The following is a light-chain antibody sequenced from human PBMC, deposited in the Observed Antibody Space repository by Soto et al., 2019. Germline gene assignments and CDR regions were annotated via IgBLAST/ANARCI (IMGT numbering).Light chain of an antibody. CDR3: QQSYSTPLT. V-gene: IGKV1-39*01. CDR2: AAS. CDR1: RSITNY. Sequence: DIQMTQSPSSLSASVGDRVTITCRASRSITNYLNWYQQKPGQAPKLLIYAASSLQSGVPSRFSGSGSRTDFTLTISSLQPEDFATYSCQQSYSTPLTFGGGTKVEIK. J-gene: IGKJ4*01.